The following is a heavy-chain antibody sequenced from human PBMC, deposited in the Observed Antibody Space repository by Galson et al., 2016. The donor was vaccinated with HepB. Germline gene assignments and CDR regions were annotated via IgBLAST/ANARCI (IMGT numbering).Heavy chain of an antibody. J-gene: IGHJ4*02. Sequence: SVKVSCKASGYAFASYNMHWVRQAPGQGLEWMGIINPSGGSTNYAQKFQGRCTMTRDTSTRTVYMELSSPRSEDTAVYYCAYDYGDYNFDYWGQGTLVTVSS. D-gene: IGHD4-17*01. CDR1: GYAFASYN. CDR3: AYDYGDYNFDY. V-gene: IGHV1-46*01. CDR2: INPSGGST.